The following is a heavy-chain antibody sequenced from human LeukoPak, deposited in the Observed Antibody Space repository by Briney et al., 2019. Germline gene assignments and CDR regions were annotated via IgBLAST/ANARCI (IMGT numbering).Heavy chain of an antibody. D-gene: IGHD2-15*01. CDR2: IYTRGST. CDR3: ARGRYCSADICSGGDAFDI. J-gene: IGHJ3*02. Sequence: PSETLFLTCTVSGGSINNYYWSWIRQPAGKGLEWIGRIYTRGSTNYNPSLKSRVTTSVDTSKSQFSLKLSSVTAADTAVYYCARGRYCSADICSGGDAFDIWGQGTMVSVS. V-gene: IGHV4-4*07. CDR1: GGSINNYY.